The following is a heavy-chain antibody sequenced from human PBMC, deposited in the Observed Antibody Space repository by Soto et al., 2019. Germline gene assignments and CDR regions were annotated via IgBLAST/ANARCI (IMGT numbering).Heavy chain of an antibody. J-gene: IGHJ4*02. CDR3: ATVHSTSRSCDY. D-gene: IGHD6-6*01. CDR2: TGLNGRTT. CDR1: GFPFSMSA. Sequence: GGSLRLSCAASGFPFSMSAMTWVRQAQGKGLEWVSTTGLNGRTTYYADSVEGRFTVSRDNTKNTLDLQMASLRAEDTAVYYCATVHSTSRSCDYWGQGTLGIASS. V-gene: IGHV3-23*01.